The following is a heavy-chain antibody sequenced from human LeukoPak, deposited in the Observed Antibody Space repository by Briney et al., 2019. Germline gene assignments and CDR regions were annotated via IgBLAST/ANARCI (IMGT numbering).Heavy chain of an antibody. CDR3: AKDAYDYDSRCPDY. D-gene: IGHD3-22*01. Sequence: GGSLRLSCAASGFTFSSFGMHWVRQAPGKGLEWVAVISYAGSNILYADSVKGRFTISRDKSKKTVYLQMNSLRAEDTAVYYCAKDAYDYDSRCPDYWGQGTLVTVSS. CDR2: ISYAGSNI. CDR1: GFTFSSFG. J-gene: IGHJ4*02. V-gene: IGHV3-30*18.